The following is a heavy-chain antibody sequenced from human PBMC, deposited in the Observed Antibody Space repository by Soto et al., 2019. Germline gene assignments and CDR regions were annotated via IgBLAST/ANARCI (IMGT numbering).Heavy chain of an antibody. Sequence: QVQLVESGGGVVQPGRSLRLSCAASGFTFSSYGMHWVRQAPGKGLEWVAVIWYDGSNKYYADSVKGRFTISRDNSKNTLYLQMNSLRAEDTAVYYCARGDPRDYSGSYPFGWFDPWGQGTLVTVSS. J-gene: IGHJ5*02. V-gene: IGHV3-33*01. CDR2: IWYDGSNK. CDR1: GFTFSSYG. D-gene: IGHD1-26*01. CDR3: ARGDPRDYSGSYPFGWFDP.